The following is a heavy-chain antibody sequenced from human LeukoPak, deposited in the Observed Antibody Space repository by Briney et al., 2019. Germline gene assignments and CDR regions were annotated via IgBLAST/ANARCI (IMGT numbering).Heavy chain of an antibody. CDR2: IYYSGST. D-gene: IGHD2-2*01. CDR3: AREMVVPAALDAFDI. Sequence: SETLSLTCTVSGGSISSSSYYWGWIRQPPGKGLEWIGSIYYSGSTNYNPSLKSRVTMSVDTSKNQFSLKLSSVTAADTAVYYCAREMVVPAALDAFDIWGQGTMVTVSS. V-gene: IGHV4-39*07. J-gene: IGHJ3*02. CDR1: GGSISSSSYY.